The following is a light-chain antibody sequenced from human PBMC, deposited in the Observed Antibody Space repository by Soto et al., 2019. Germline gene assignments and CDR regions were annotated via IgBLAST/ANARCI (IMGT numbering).Light chain of an antibody. Sequence: DVVMTQSPLSLPVTLGQPASISCRSSQSLVSSGGNTYLNWFQQRPGQSPRRLIYKVSNRDSGVPDRFSGSGSGTDFTLKISRVEAEDVGVYYCMHGTNWPVTFGQGTKV. CDR3: MHGTNWPVT. CDR2: KVS. V-gene: IGKV2-30*01. J-gene: IGKJ1*01. CDR1: QSLVSSGGNTY.